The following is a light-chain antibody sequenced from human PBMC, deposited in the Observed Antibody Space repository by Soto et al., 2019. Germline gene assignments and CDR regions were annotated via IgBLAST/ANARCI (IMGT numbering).Light chain of an antibody. CDR1: SSDVGGYNY. J-gene: IGLJ1*01. V-gene: IGLV2-11*01. Sequence: QSVLTQPRSVSGSPGQSVTISCSGTSSDVGGYNYVSWYQQYAGKAPKLMIYDVSKRPSGVPDRFSGSKSGNTASLTITGLQAEDEADYYCQSCDSSLSGSGVFGTGTKVTVL. CDR2: DVS. CDR3: QSCDSSLSGSGV.